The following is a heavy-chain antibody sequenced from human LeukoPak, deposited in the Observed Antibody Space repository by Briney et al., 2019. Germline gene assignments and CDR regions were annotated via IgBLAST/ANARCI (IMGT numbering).Heavy chain of an antibody. CDR1: GYTFTNYG. CDR3: ARGLPPRRNSDSSGYYSYYFDY. Sequence: VASVKVSCEASGYTFTNYGVTWVRQAPGQGLEWMGWISAYNGNTKHAQKVQGRVTMTTDTSTSTVYMELRSLRSDDTAVYYCARGLPPRRNSDSSGYYSYYFDYWGQGSLVTVSS. V-gene: IGHV1-18*01. J-gene: IGHJ4*02. CDR2: ISAYNGNT. D-gene: IGHD3-22*01.